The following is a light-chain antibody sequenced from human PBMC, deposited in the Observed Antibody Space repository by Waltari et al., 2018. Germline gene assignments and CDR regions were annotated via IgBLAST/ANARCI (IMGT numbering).Light chain of an antibody. CDR2: DVT. CDR3: CSYAGSWV. Sequence: QSALTQPRSVSGSPGQSVTISCTGIGSDVGDFKYVSWYQPHPGKAPKLVIYDVTQRPFGVPDRFSGSRYGYSASLTVSRLQGEDEADYYCCSYAGSWVFGGGTKLTVL. V-gene: IGLV2-11*01. J-gene: IGLJ3*02. CDR1: GSDVGDFKY.